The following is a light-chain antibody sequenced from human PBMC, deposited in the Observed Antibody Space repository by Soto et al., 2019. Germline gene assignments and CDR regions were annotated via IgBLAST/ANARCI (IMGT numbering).Light chain of an antibody. J-gene: IGKJ2*01. CDR2: DAS. CDR3: QQRSNWTYT. V-gene: IGKV3-11*01. Sequence: EIVLTQSPATLSLSPGERATLSCRASQSLSSYLAWYQQKPGQAPRLLIYDASNRATGIPARFSGSGSGTDFTLTIRSLEPEDFAVYYCQQRSNWTYTFGQGTKLEIK. CDR1: QSLSSY.